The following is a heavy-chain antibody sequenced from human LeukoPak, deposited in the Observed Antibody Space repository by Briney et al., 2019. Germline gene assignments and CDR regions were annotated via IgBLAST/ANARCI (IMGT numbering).Heavy chain of an antibody. V-gene: IGHV4-39*01. CDR2: FYCSGST. CDR3: ARLRSPVTILYYFDY. J-gene: IGHJ4*02. Sequence: SETLSLTCTVSGGSISSSTYCWGWIRQPPGKGLEWTGSFYCSGSTYYNPSLKSRVTISVDTSKNQFSLKLSSATAADTAVYYCARLRSPVTILYYFDYWGQGTLVTVSS. CDR1: GGSISSSTYC. D-gene: IGHD4-17*01.